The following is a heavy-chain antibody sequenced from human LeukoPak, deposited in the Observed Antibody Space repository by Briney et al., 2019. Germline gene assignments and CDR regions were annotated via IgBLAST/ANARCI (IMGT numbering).Heavy chain of an antibody. V-gene: IGHV1-2*02. Sequence: ASVKVSCKASGYTFTGYYMHWVRQAPGQGLEWMGWINPNSGGTNYAQKFQGRVTMTRDTSISTAYMELSRLRPDDTAVYYCARGGSSTSSPYYYYGMDVWGQGTTVTVSS. CDR1: GYTFTGYY. J-gene: IGHJ6*02. D-gene: IGHD2-2*01. CDR3: ARGGSSTSSPYYYYGMDV. CDR2: INPNSGGT.